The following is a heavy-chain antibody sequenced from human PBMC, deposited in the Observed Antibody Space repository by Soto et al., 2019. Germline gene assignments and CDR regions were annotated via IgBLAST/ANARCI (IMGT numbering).Heavy chain of an antibody. V-gene: IGHV4-59*01. D-gene: IGHD1-1*01. CDR3: ARTARTPDS. J-gene: IGHJ4*02. CDR1: GGSISSYY. CDR2: IYYTGDT. Sequence: SXTLSLTCTVSGGSISSYYWSWIRQPPVQGLESIGYIYYTGDTNSNPSLKSRVTISIDTSKNQFSLKLSSVTAADTAVYYCARTARTPDSWGQGTLVTVSS.